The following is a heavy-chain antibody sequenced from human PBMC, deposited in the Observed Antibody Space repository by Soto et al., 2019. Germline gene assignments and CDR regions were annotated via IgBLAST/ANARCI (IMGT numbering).Heavy chain of an antibody. J-gene: IGHJ4*02. V-gene: IGHV4-61*01. D-gene: IGHD5-18*01. CDR3: ARDIRGFSRALDY. CDR2: IHNNATT. CDR1: GGSVNTDNYY. Sequence: PSETLSLTCSVSGGSVNTDNYYWTWVRQPPGKGLEWIGNIHNNATTNYNPSLQNRVTLSIDTSKNRYSLQLTSVTAADAALYYCARDIRGFSRALDYWGRGTPVTVSS.